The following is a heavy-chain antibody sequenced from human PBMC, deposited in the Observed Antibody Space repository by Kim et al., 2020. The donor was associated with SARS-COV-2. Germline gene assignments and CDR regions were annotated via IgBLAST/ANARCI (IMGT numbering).Heavy chain of an antibody. CDR1: GYTFTSYD. Sequence: ASVKVSCKPSGYTFTSYDINWVRQATGQGLEWMGWMNPNSGNTGYAQKFQGRVTMTRNTSISTAYMELSSLRSEDTAVYYCARLGWGYSSSWFGYYYYMDVWGKGTAVTVYS. J-gene: IGHJ6*03. D-gene: IGHD6-13*01. CDR3: ARLGWGYSSSWFGYYYYMDV. CDR2: MNPNSGNT. V-gene: IGHV1-8*01.